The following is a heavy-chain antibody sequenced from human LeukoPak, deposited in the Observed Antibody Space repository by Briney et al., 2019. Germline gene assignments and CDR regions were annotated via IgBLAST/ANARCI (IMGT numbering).Heavy chain of an antibody. CDR1: GDAITGSSYY. CDR3: ARQYYDSTGYYYFDN. J-gene: IGHJ4*02. D-gene: IGHD3-22*01. CDR2: MYYSGST. Sequence: SETLSLTCTVSGDAITGSSYYWGWIRQPPGKGLEWIGSMYYSGSTFSNPSLRSRVNMSADPSKNRFSLKLSSVTAADTAVYYCARQYYDSTGYYYFDNWGQGTQVTVSS. V-gene: IGHV4-39*01.